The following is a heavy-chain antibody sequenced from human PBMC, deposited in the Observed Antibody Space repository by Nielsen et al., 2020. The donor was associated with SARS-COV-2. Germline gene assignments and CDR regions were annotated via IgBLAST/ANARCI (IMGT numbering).Heavy chain of an antibody. V-gene: IGHV3-33*01. D-gene: IGHD6-6*01. J-gene: IGHJ4*02. Sequence: GESLKISCAASGFTFSSYGMHWVRQAPGKGLEWVAVIWYDGSNKYYADSVKGRFTISRDNSKNTLYLQMNSLRAEDTAVYYCARDPRQLAIFDYWGQGTLVTVSS. CDR3: ARDPRQLAIFDY. CDR1: GFTFSSYG. CDR2: IWYDGSNK.